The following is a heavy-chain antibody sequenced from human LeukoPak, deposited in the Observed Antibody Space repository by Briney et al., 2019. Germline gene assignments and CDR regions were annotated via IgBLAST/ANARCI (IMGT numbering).Heavy chain of an antibody. D-gene: IGHD3-22*01. J-gene: IGHJ3*02. CDR1: GFTFSSYA. V-gene: IGHV3-23*01. CDR2: ISGSGGST. Sequence: GGSLRLSCAASGFTFSSYAMSWVRQAPGKGLEWVSAISGSGGSTYYADSVKGRFTISRDNAKNSLYLQMNSLRAEDTAVYYCARAGDYYDSSGYYRDAFDIWGQGTMVTVSS. CDR3: ARAGDYYDSSGYYRDAFDI.